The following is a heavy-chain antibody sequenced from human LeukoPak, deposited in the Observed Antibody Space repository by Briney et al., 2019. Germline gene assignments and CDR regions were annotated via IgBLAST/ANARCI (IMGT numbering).Heavy chain of an antibody. D-gene: IGHD1-26*01. CDR2: INSYESIT. CDR3: ARQEHSGTSNFDY. V-gene: IGHV3-74*01. J-gene: IGHJ4*02. CDR1: GFTVSNYW. Sequence: PGGALRLSCAASGFTVSNYWMHWVRQAPGKGLVWVSRINSYESITIYADSVKGRFTISRDNAKNTLYLQMNSLRAEDTAVYYCARQEHSGTSNFDYWGQGILVTVSS.